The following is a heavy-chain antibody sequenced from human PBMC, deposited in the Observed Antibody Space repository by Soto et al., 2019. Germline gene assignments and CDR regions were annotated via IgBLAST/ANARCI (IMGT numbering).Heavy chain of an antibody. D-gene: IGHD4-17*01. CDR3: ARGKAIGGHGDYDYDY. V-gene: IGHV3-74*01. CDR1: GFTFSNYW. J-gene: IGHJ4*02. Sequence: EVQLVESGGGLVQPGGSLRLSCAPSGFTFSNYWMHWVRQAPGKGLVWVSRIKSDGTTTNYADSVKGRFTISRDNAKNTLYLQMNSLRAEDAAVYYCARGKAIGGHGDYDYDYWGQGTLVTVSS. CDR2: IKSDGTTT.